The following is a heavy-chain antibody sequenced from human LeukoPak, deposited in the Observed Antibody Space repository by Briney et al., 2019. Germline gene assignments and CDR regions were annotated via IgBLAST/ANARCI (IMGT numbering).Heavy chain of an antibody. D-gene: IGHD2-2*01. CDR1: GYTFTANY. CDR3: ARGSGTSWFDY. J-gene: IGHJ4*02. V-gene: IGHV1-2*02. CDR2: INPRSGGT. Sequence: ASVKVSRKASGYTFTANYMHWVRQAPGQGLEWMGWINPRSGGTNYGEKFRGRVTMTRDTSITTAYMEPSSLRFDDTAVYYCARGSGTSWFDYWGQGTLVTVSS.